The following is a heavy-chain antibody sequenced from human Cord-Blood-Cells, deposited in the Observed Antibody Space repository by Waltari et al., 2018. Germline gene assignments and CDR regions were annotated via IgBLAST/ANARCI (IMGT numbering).Heavy chain of an antibody. CDR2: IKSKTDGGTT. CDR3: TTDRIAAADAFDI. D-gene: IGHD6-13*01. CDR1: GFTFSNAW. J-gene: IGHJ3*02. V-gene: IGHV3-15*01. Sequence: EVQLVESGGGLVQPGGSLRLSCAASGFTFSNAWMSWVRQAPGKGLEWVGRIKSKTDGGTTDYAAPVKGRFTISRDDSKNTLYLQMNSLKTEDTAVYYCTTDRIAAADAFDIWGQGTMVTVSS.